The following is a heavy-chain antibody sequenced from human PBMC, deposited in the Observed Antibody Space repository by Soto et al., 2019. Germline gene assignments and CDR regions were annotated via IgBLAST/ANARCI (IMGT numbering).Heavy chain of an antibody. D-gene: IGHD6-13*01. CDR2: IYHSGST. V-gene: IGHV4-38-2*01. Sequence: SETLSLTCAVSGYSISSGYYWGWIRQPPGKGLEWIGSIYHSGSTYYNPSLKSRVTISVDTSKNQFSLKLSSVTAANAAVYYCARAGDSSSWTRYYYYGMDVWGQGTTVTVSS. CDR1: GYSISSGYY. J-gene: IGHJ6*02. CDR3: ARAGDSSSWTRYYYYGMDV.